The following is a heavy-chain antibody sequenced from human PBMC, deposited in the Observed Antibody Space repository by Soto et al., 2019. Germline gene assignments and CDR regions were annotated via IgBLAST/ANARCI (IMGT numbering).Heavy chain of an antibody. Sequence: QVQLQESGPGLVKPSGTLSLTCAVSGGSISSSNWWSWVRPPPGKRLGWIGEIYHSGSTNYNPSLKSRLTRSVDKSQNQFSLKLSSGTAADTAVYYCASFMGRLVPAATSIWFDPWGQGTLVTVSS. J-gene: IGHJ5*02. V-gene: IGHV4-4*02. CDR1: GGSISSSNW. CDR3: ASFMGRLVPAATSIWFDP. CDR2: IYHSGST. D-gene: IGHD2-2*01.